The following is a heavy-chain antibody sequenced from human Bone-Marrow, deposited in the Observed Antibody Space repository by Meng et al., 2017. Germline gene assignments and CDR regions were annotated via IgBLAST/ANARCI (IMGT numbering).Heavy chain of an antibody. D-gene: IGHD4-11*01. CDR2: INHSGST. Sequence: QVQLEECGAGLWKPSETLSLTCVVSGGSFSDYDWSWIRQPPGKGLEWIGEINHSGSTNYNPSLESRATISVDTSQNNLSLKLSSVTAADSAVYYCARGPTTMAHDFDYWGQGTLVTVSS. J-gene: IGHJ4*02. CDR3: ARGPTTMAHDFDY. V-gene: IGHV4-34*01. CDR1: GGSFSDYD.